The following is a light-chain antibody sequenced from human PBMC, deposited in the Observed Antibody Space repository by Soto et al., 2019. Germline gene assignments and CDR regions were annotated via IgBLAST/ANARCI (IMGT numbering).Light chain of an antibody. CDR2: KAP. V-gene: IGKV1-5*03. Sequence: DIQVTQSPATLSASVGDTVPITCRASQSVLTWLAWYQQKPGKAPNPLIYKAPRFRDGAPSRFSGSGSGTDFTLGISSLQPDDVASYLCQHYFSYPYAFGQGTKLEI. CDR1: QSVLTW. J-gene: IGKJ2*01. CDR3: QHYFSYPYA.